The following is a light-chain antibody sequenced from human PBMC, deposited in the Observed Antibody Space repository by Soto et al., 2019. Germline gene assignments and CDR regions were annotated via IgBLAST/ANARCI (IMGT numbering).Light chain of an antibody. V-gene: IGKV1-6*01. J-gene: IGKJ1*01. CDR2: TSS. CDR1: EDIRFD. CDR3: LQDQSYPLT. Sequence: AVQVTQTPSSLSASVGDTVTITCRASEDIRFDVAWYQQKSGRAPRLLIYTSSPVQSGVPSRFSCTASGTEFRLIISGLLPDDFAVYYGLQDQSYPLTFGQGTK.